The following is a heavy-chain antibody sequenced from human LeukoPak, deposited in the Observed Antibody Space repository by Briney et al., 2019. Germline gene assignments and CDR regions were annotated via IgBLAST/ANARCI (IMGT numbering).Heavy chain of an antibody. Sequence: GGSLRLSCATSGFTFSDYAMTWVRQAPGRGLEWVATISGSGVMTYYADSVKGRFTVSGDNSKNTVYLQMSSLTAADTAVYYCAKDRSIGTYYTFDHWGQGTLVTVSS. CDR2: ISGSGVMT. CDR1: GFTFSDYA. J-gene: IGHJ4*02. V-gene: IGHV3-23*01. D-gene: IGHD1-26*01. CDR3: AKDRSIGTYYTFDH.